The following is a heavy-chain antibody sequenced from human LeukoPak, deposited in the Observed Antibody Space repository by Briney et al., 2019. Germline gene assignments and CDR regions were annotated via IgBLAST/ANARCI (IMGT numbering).Heavy chain of an antibody. Sequence: GSSVKVSCKASGGTFSSYAISWVRQAPGQGLEWMGGIIPIFGTANYAQKLQGRVTITTDESTSTAYMELSSLRSEDTAVYYCASLCGGDCAGAFDIWGQGTMVTVSS. D-gene: IGHD2-21*02. CDR2: IIPIFGTA. CDR1: GGTFSSYA. V-gene: IGHV1-69*05. CDR3: ASLCGGDCAGAFDI. J-gene: IGHJ3*02.